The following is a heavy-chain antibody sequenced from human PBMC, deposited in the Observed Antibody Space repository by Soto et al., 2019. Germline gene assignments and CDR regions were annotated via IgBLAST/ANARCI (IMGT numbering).Heavy chain of an antibody. V-gene: IGHV4-34*01. CDR3: ARDPTYYDILTGSRGPLGPYYFDY. Sequence: SETLSLTCAVYGGSFSGYYWSWIRQPPGKGLEWIGEINHSGSTNYNPSLKSRVTISVDTSKNQFSLKLSSVTAADTAVYYCARDPTYYDILTGSRGPLGPYYFDYWGQGTLVTVSS. CDR2: INHSGST. CDR1: GGSFSGYY. J-gene: IGHJ4*02. D-gene: IGHD3-9*01.